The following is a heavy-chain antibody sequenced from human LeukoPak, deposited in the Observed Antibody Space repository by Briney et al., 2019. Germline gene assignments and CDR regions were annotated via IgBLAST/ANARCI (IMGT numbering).Heavy chain of an antibody. CDR1: GFTFSNYA. Sequence: GGSLRLSCAASGFTFSNYAMNWVRQAPGKGLEWVSGISGSGGITYYADSVKGRITISRDNSKNMLYLQMNSLRAEDTAVYYCAKAVGRDGYDPPDYWGQGTLVTVSS. CDR2: ISGSGGIT. CDR3: AKAVGRDGYDPPDY. J-gene: IGHJ4*02. V-gene: IGHV3-23*01. D-gene: IGHD5-24*01.